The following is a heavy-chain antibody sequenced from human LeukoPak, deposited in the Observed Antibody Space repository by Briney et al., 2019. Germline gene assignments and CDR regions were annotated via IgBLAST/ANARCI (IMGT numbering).Heavy chain of an antibody. CDR2: IKQDGSEK. J-gene: IGHJ4*02. CDR1: GFTFSSYW. CDR3: ARDPPSISGYYLYYFDY. V-gene: IGHV3-7*01. Sequence: GGSLRLSCAASGFTFSSYWMSWVRQAPGKGLEWVANIKQDGSEKYYVDSVKGRFTISRDNSKNTLYLQMNSLRAEDTAVYYCARDPPSISGYYLYYFDYWGQGTLVTVSS. D-gene: IGHD3-22*01.